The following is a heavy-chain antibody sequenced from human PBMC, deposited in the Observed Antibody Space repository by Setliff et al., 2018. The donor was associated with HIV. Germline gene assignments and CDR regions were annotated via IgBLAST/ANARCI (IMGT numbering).Heavy chain of an antibody. CDR1: GYTFTTYG. V-gene: IGHV1-18*04. CDR2: ISPNFGHT. J-gene: IGHJ6*02. D-gene: IGHD6-19*01. CDR3: ARLGSGWSDSYYYAMDI. Sequence: ASVKVSCKASGYTFTTYGISWVRQAPGHGLEWMGWISPNFGHTKYAQKFLDRVTMTIDTATSRAYVELRSLRSDDTAVYFCARLGSGWSDSYYYAMDIWGRGTTVTVSS.